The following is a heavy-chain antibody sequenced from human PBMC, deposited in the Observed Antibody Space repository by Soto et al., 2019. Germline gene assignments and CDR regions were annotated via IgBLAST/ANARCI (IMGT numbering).Heavy chain of an antibody. D-gene: IGHD2-2*01. CDR2: ISPYNADT. Sequence: ASVKVSCKASGYTFTRYGIDWVRQAPGQGLQWMGWISPYNADTDYEQNLQGRVTLTTDTSTRTAYMELRSLRSDDTAVYYCARVIRYQLLRTNYYYYMDVWGKGTTVTVSS. CDR3: ARVIRYQLLRTNYYYYMDV. V-gene: IGHV1-18*01. J-gene: IGHJ6*03. CDR1: GYTFTRYG.